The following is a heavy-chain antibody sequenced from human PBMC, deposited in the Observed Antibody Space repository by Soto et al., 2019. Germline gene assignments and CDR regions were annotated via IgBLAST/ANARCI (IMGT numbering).Heavy chain of an antibody. V-gene: IGHV4-59*08. CDR1: GGSLRSYC. CDR2: IYYSGST. CDR3: ARLNRFGELSLFDY. D-gene: IGHD3-10*01. J-gene: IGHJ4*02. Sequence: PLEPTCVPCPVVGGSLRSYCWSWIRQPPGKGLEWIGYIYYSGSTNYNPSLKSRVTISVDTSKNQFSLRLSSVTAADTAVYYCARLNRFGELSLFDYWGQGTLVTVSS.